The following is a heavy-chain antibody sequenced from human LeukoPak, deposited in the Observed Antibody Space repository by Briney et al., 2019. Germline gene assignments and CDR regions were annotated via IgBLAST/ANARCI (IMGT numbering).Heavy chain of an antibody. CDR2: INPNSGGT. J-gene: IGHJ4*02. V-gene: IGHV1-2*02. CDR3: APTATYSSGWFYFDY. Sequence: ASVKVSCKASGYTXTGYYMRWVRQAPGQGLEWMGWINPNSGGTYYAQKFQGRVTMTRDTSISTAYMDLSRLTSDDTAVYYCAPTATYSSGWFYFDYWGQGTLVTVSS. CDR1: GYTXTGYY. D-gene: IGHD6-19*01.